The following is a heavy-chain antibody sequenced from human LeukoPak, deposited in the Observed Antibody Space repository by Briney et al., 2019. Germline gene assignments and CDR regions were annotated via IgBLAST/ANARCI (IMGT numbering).Heavy chain of an antibody. CDR2: ISTSSSTI. J-gene: IGHJ6*02. CDR1: GFTFSSYS. V-gene: IGHV3-48*04. Sequence: GGSLRLSCAASGFTFSSYSMNWVRQAPGKGLGWVSYISTSSSTIYYADSVKGRFTISRDNAKNSLYLQMNSLRAEDTAVYYCARAGYCSSTSCYEGDYYYYYGMDVWGQGTTVTVSS. CDR3: ARAGYCSSTSCYEGDYYYYYGMDV. D-gene: IGHD2-2*01.